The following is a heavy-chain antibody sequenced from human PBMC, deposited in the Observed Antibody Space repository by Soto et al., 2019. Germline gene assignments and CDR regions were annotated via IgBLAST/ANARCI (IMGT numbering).Heavy chain of an antibody. CDR2: VSGTGGSA. J-gene: IGHJ4*02. CDR3: ARGAAYSDYDLEY. Sequence: EVQLLESGGGLVRPGGSLRLSCAASGFTFSSYAMTWVRQAPGKGLEWVSGVSGTGGSAYYADSVKGRFTISRDKSTNTRDLHMNSLRAEDTAVYYCARGAAYSDYDLEYWGQGTLVTVSS. D-gene: IGHD4-17*01. CDR1: GFTFSSYA. V-gene: IGHV3-23*01.